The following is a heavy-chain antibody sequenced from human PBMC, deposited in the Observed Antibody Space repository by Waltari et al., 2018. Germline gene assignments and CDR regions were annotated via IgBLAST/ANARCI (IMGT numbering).Heavy chain of an antibody. CDR3: ARDASTAVPEGDAFDI. CDR1: GYTFSAYF. V-gene: IGHV1-2*06. D-gene: IGHD6-19*01. J-gene: IGHJ3*02. CDR2: IDPNSGGT. Sequence: QVQLVQSGAEVKKPGASVKVSCKASGYTFSAYFMHWVRQAPGQGLEWMGRIDPNSGGTNYAQKCQGRVTMTRGTSISTIYMELRRLTFDDTALYYCARDASTAVPEGDAFDIWGQGTMVAVSA.